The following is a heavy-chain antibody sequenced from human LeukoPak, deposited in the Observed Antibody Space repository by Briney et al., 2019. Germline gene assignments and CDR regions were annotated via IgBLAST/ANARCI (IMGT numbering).Heavy chain of an antibody. D-gene: IGHD6-19*01. J-gene: IGHJ4*02. CDR2: IKQDRSET. Sequence: GGSLRLSCAASGFTFGNSWMTWVRQAPGKGLEWVASIKQDRSETYYVDSVKGRFTISRDNAKNTLYLQMNSLRAEDTAVYYCAKGDSSGWASLDYWGQGTLVTVSS. V-gene: IGHV3-7*01. CDR1: GFTFGNSW. CDR3: AKGDSSGWASLDY.